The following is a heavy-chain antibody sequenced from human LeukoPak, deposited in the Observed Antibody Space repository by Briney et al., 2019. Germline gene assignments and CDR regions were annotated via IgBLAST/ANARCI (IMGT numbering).Heavy chain of an antibody. CDR3: AKVGDILTGYYHNYYYGMDV. CDR2: ISYDGSNK. Sequence: GRSLRLSRAASGFTFSSYGMHWVRQAPGKGLEWVAVISYDGSNKYYADSVKGRFTISRDNSKNTLYLQMNSLRAEDTAVYYCAKVGDILTGYYHNYYYGMDVWGQGTTVTVSS. V-gene: IGHV3-30*18. D-gene: IGHD3-9*01. CDR1: GFTFSSYG. J-gene: IGHJ6*02.